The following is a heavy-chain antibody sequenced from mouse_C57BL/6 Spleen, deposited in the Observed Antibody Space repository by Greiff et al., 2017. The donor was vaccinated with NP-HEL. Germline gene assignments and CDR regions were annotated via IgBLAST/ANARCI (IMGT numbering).Heavy chain of an antibody. Sequence: EVQLQQSGPELVKPGASVKIPCKASGYTFTDYNMDWVKQSHGKSLEWIGDINPNNGGTIYNQKFKGKATLTVDKSSSTAYMELRSLTSEDTAVYYWAREGDLGGVYFDYWGQGTTLTVSS. J-gene: IGHJ2*01. D-gene: IGHD3-1*01. CDR1: GYTFTDYN. CDR2: INPNNGGT. CDR3: AREGDLGGVYFDY. V-gene: IGHV1-18*01.